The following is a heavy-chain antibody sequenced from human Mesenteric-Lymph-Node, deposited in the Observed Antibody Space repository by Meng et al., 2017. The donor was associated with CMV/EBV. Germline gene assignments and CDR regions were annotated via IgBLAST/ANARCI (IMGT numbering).Heavy chain of an antibody. CDR2: INPNSGGT. V-gene: IGHV1-2*02. D-gene: IGHD2-2*01. J-gene: IGHJ3*02. Sequence: ASVKVSCKTSGYTFIGYYINWVRQAPGQGLEWMGGINPNSGGTNHAQKFQGRLTMTSDTSISTAHMELSSLTSDDTAIYYCARVVYSFYCRSTSCLGDSFDIWGQGTMVTVSS. CDR3: ARVVYSFYCRSTSCLGDSFDI. CDR1: GYTFIGYY.